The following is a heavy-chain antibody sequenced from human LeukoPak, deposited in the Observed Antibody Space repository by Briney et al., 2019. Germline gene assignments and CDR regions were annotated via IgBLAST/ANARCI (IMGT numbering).Heavy chain of an antibody. D-gene: IGHD3-22*01. V-gene: IGHV3-11*01. CDR1: GFTFSDYY. J-gene: IGHJ4*02. CDR2: ISSSGSTI. Sequence: PGGSLRLSCAASGFTFSDYYMSWIRQAPGKGLEWVSYISSSGSTIYYADSEKGRFTISRDNAKNSLYLQMNSLRAEDTAVYYCARGLEPNYYYDSSGSFDYWGQGTLVTVSS. CDR3: ARGLEPNYYYDSSGSFDY.